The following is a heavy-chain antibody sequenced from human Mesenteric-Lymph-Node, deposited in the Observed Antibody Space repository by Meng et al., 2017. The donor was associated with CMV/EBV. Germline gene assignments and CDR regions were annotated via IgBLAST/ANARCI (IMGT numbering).Heavy chain of an antibody. D-gene: IGHD3-16*01. V-gene: IGHV1-69*05. CDR2: ITPNFATA. CDR1: GGNVTSYA. CDR3: ARLWGAG. Sequence: SVKVSCKASGGNVTSYAISWVRQAPGKGIEWMGGITPNFATAKYAQKFQGRVTIVTDESTSTGDMELSGLRPEDTAVYYCARLWGAGWGQGTLVTVSS. J-gene: IGHJ4*02.